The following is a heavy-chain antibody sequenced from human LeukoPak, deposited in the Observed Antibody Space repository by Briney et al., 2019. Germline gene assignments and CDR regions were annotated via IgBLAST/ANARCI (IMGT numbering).Heavy chain of an antibody. CDR3: ARVSSLTEVDWFDP. CDR1: GFTFSSYE. Sequence: GGSLRLSCAASGFTFSSYEMNWVRQAPGKGLEWVSYISSSGSTIYYADSVKGRFTISRDNAKNSLYLQMNSLRAEDTAVYYCARVSSLTEVDWFDPWGQGTLVTVSS. J-gene: IGHJ5*02. V-gene: IGHV3-48*03. D-gene: IGHD3-9*01. CDR2: ISSSGSTI.